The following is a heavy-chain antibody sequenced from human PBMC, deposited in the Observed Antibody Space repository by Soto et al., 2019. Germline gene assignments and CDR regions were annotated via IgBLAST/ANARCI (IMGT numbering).Heavy chain of an antibody. CDR3: ARDDEGGSYCDLGY. D-gene: IGHD3-10*01. CDR1: GFTFSNYI. Sequence: QVQLVESGGGVVQPGRSLRLSCAASGFTFSNYIMHWVRQAPGKGLEWVRIILHDGNNKYYADSVKGRFTISRDNSKNTLYLQMNSLRTEDTAIYYCARDDEGGSYCDLGYWGQGTLVTVSS. CDR2: ILHDGNNK. J-gene: IGHJ4*02. V-gene: IGHV3-30-3*01.